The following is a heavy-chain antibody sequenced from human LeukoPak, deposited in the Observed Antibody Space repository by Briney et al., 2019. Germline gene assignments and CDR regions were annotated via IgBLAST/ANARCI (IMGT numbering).Heavy chain of an antibody. CDR3: ARGKEVITMLRGLKPGYYFDY. CDR1: GYSISSGYY. V-gene: IGHV4-38-2*02. D-gene: IGHD3-10*01. Sequence: SETLSLTCTVSGYSISSGYYWGWIRQPPGKGLEWIGSIYHSGRTYYNPSLKSRVTISVDTSKNQFSLKLSSVTAADTAVYYCARGKEVITMLRGLKPGYYFDYWGQGTLVTVSS. J-gene: IGHJ4*02. CDR2: IYHSGRT.